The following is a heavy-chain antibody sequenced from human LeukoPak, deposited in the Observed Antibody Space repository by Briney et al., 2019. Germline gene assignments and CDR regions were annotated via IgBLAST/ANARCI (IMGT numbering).Heavy chain of an antibody. CDR2: IYGGGST. D-gene: IGHD3-10*01. Sequence: GASLRLSCAASGFTVSSNYMSWVRQAPGKGLEWVSVIYGGGSTCYADSFKGRFTISRDNSKNTLYLQMNSLRAEDTAVYYCVNSVMVRGVIRPYWGQGTLVTVSS. CDR3: VNSVMVRGVIRPY. CDR1: GFTVSSNY. V-gene: IGHV3-66*01. J-gene: IGHJ4*02.